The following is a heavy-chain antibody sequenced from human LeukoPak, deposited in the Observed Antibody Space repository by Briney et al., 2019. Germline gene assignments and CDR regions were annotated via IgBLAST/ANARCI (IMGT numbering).Heavy chain of an antibody. D-gene: IGHD6-6*01. J-gene: IGHJ6*04. CDR3: ARDRRSIAARPV. CDR2: IKSKTDGGTT. CDR1: GFTFSNAW. Sequence: GGSLRLSCAASGFTFSNAWMSWVRQAPGKGLEWVGRIKSKTDGGTTDYAAPVKGRFTISRDDSKNTLYLQMNSLRAEDTAVYYCARDRRSIAARPVWGKGTTVTVSS. V-gene: IGHV3-15*01.